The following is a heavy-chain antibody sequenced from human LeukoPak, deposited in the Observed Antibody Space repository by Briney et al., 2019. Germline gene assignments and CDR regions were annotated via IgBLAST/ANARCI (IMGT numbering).Heavy chain of an antibody. CDR2: IYSGENT. D-gene: IGHD3-16*01. CDR3: ARDGGPPRDYYYGMDV. J-gene: IGHJ6*02. V-gene: IGHV3-53*04. CDR1: GFTVSSNF. Sequence: PGGSLRLSCAASGFTVSSNFMSWVRQAPGKGLEWVSVIYSGENTYYADSVKGRFTISRHNSKNTLYLQMNSLRAEDTAVYYCARDGGPPRDYYYGMDVWGQGTTVTVSS.